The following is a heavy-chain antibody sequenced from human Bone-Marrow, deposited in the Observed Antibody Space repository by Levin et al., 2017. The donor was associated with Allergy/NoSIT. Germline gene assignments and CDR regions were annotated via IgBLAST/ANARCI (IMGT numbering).Heavy chain of an antibody. Sequence: PGGSLRLSCAASGFTFSNAWMSWVRQAPGKGLEWVGRIKSKTDGGTTEYAAPVKDRFTISRDDSKTTLYLQMNSLKTEDTAVYYCTTDRSLGGFDIWGQGTMVIVSS. D-gene: IGHD2-15*01. J-gene: IGHJ3*02. CDR1: GFTFSNAW. CDR2: IKSKTDGGTT. V-gene: IGHV3-15*01. CDR3: TTDRSLGGFDI.